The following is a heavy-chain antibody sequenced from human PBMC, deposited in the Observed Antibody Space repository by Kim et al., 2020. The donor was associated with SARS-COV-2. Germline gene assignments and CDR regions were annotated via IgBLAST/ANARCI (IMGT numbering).Heavy chain of an antibody. D-gene: IGHD4-17*01. CDR2: ISNTDGRT. CDR1: GFTCSNYA. J-gene: IGHJ6*02. Sequence: GGSLRLSCVASGFTCSNYAMNWVRRAPGKGLEWVSTISNTDGRTHYADSVKGRFTISRDNSKNTLYLQLNSLRVEDTAVYYCAKSTTRDSCYGMGVWGQGTTVTVSS. V-gene: IGHV3-23*01. CDR3: AKSTTRDSCYGMGV.